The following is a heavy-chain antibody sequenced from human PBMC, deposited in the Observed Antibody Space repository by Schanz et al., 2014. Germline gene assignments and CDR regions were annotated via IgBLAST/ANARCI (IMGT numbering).Heavy chain of an antibody. CDR3: ARDHTTESYYSAGPPIDY. J-gene: IGHJ4*02. CDR1: GFTFSSYA. D-gene: IGHD1-26*01. Sequence: EVQLMESGGGLVQPGGSLRLSCAASGFTFSSYAMTWVRQAPGMGLEWVSAISGRDGSTYYADSVRGRFTISRDNSKNTLYLQMNSLRAEDTAVYYCARDHTTESYYSAGPPIDYWGQGTLLTVSS. CDR2: ISGRDGST. V-gene: IGHV3-23*01.